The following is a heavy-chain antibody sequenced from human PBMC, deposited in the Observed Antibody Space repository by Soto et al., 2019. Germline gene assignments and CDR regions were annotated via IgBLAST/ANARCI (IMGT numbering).Heavy chain of an antibody. CDR1: GGTFSSYT. J-gene: IGHJ4*02. CDR3: ATTLMDTAMKGFDY. V-gene: IGHV1-69*02. D-gene: IGHD5-18*01. Sequence: QVQLVQSGAEVKKPGSSVKVSCKASGGTFSSYTISWVRQAPGQGLEWMGRIIPILGIANYAQKFQGRVTITADKSTSTAYMELSSLRSEDTAVYYCATTLMDTAMKGFDYWGQGTLVTVSS. CDR2: IIPILGIA.